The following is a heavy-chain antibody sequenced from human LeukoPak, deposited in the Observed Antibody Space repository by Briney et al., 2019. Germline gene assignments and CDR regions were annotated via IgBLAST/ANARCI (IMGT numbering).Heavy chain of an antibody. J-gene: IGHJ4*02. CDR1: GYTITGYY. CDR3: ARDGVAGTYYFDQ. Sequence: ASVKVSCKASGYTITGYYIHWVRRAPGQGLEWMGMVSPSGGSTSYPQRFQGRVTMTRDTSTSTAYMGLSSLRSEDTAVYFCARDGVAGTYYFDQWGQGTLVTVSS. CDR2: VSPSGGST. V-gene: IGHV1-46*01. D-gene: IGHD6-19*01.